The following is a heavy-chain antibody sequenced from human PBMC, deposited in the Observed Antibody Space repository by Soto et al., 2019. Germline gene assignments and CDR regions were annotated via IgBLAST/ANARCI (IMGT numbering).Heavy chain of an antibody. CDR3: ARDGIAAAGIWGMDV. CDR2: INPHGGGT. V-gene: IGHV1-2*02. J-gene: IGHJ6*02. CDR1: GYTFTDYY. Sequence: ASVKVSCKASGYTFTDYYMHWVRQAPGQGLEWMGWINPHGGGTNYAQKFQGRVTMTRDTSISTAYMELRRLRSDDTAVYYCARDGIAAAGIWGMDVWGQGTTVTAP. D-gene: IGHD6-13*01.